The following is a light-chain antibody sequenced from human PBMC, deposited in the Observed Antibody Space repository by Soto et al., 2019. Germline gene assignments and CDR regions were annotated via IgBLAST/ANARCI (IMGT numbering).Light chain of an antibody. Sequence: QSALTQPASVSGSPGQSITISCTGTSSDVGGYNYVSWYQQHPGKAPKLMIYDVNNRPSGISNRFSGSKSGNTASLTISGLQGDDEADYYCSSYTTISTVVFGGGTKLTVL. J-gene: IGLJ2*01. CDR3: SSYTTISTVV. CDR2: DVN. V-gene: IGLV2-14*01. CDR1: SSDVGGYNY.